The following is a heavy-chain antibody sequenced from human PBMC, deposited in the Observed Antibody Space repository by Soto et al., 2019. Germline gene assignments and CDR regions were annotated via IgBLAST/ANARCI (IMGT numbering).Heavy chain of an antibody. J-gene: IGHJ4*02. V-gene: IGHV5-51*01. Sequence: RGESLKISCRGSGYSFTSYWIGWVRQMPGKGLEWMGIIYPGDSNTRYSPSFQGQVTIPADKSISSAYLQWSSLKASDTAMYYRARQGYCSNTACYTVDYWGQGTLVTVSS. D-gene: IGHD2-2*02. CDR3: ARQGYCSNTACYTVDY. CDR1: GYSFTSYW. CDR2: IYPGDSNT.